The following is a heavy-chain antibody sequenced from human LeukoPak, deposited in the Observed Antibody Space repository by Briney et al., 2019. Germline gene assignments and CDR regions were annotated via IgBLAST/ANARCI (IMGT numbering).Heavy chain of an antibody. J-gene: IGHJ3*02. D-gene: IGHD3-9*01. CDR2: IYYSGST. V-gene: IGHV4-59*01. CDR1: GGSISSYY. CDR3: ARNILTAGYDAFDI. Sequence: SETLSLTCTVSGGSISSYYRSWIRQPPGKGLEWIGYIYYSGSTNYNPSLKSRVTISVDTSKNQFSLKLSSVTAADTAVYYCARNILTAGYDAFDIWGQGTMVTVSS.